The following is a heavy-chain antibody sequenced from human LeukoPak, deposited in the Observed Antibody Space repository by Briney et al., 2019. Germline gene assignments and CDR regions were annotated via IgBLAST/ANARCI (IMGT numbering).Heavy chain of an antibody. V-gene: IGHV4-34*01. CDR2: INHSGST. D-gene: IGHD2-2*01. J-gene: IGHJ6*02. Sequence: SETLSLTCAVYGGSFSGYYWSWIRQPPGKGLERIGEINHSGSTNYNPSLKSRVTISVDASKNQFSLKLSSVTAADTAVYYCARHRFVYCSSTSCNYGMDVWGQGTTVTVSS. CDR1: GGSFSGYY. CDR3: ARHRFVYCSSTSCNYGMDV.